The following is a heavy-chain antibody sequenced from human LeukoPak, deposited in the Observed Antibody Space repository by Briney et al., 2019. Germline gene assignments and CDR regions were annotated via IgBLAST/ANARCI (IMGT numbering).Heavy chain of an antibody. CDR1: GGTFSSYA. CDR3: ARDCYSNYGFLRAFDI. J-gene: IGHJ3*02. D-gene: IGHD4-11*01. CDR2: IIPILGIA. V-gene: IGHV1-69*04. Sequence: GASVKVSCKASGGTFSSYAISWVRQAPGQGLEWMGRIIPILGIANYAQKFQGRVTITADKSTSTAYMELSSLRSEDTAVYYCARDCYSNYGFLRAFDIWGQGTMVTVSS.